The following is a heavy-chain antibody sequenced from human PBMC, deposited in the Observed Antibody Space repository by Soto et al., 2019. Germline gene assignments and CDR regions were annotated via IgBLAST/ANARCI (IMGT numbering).Heavy chain of an antibody. CDR2: INPNSGGT. V-gene: IGHV1-2*04. J-gene: IGHJ6*02. Sequence: ASVKVSCKASGYTFTGYYMHWVRQAPGQGLEWMGWINPNSGGTNYAQKFQGWVTMTRDTSISTAYMELSRLRSDDTAVYYCASDSPLDSTMARSVHLRGDYGLDVWGQGTTVTVSS. D-gene: IGHD3-10*01. CDR3: ASDSPLDSTMARSVHLRGDYGLDV. CDR1: GYTFTGYY.